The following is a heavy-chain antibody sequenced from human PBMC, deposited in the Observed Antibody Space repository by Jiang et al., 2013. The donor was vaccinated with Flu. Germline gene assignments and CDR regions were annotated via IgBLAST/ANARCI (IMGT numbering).Heavy chain of an antibody. Sequence: RQPPGKGLEWIGSIYYSGSTYYNPSLKSRVTISVDTSKNQFSLKLSSVTAADTAVYYCARARGALRFFYYFDYWGQGTLVTVSS. V-gene: IGHV4-39*07. CDR2: IYYSGST. CDR3: ARARGALRFFYYFDY. J-gene: IGHJ4*02. D-gene: IGHD3-3*01.